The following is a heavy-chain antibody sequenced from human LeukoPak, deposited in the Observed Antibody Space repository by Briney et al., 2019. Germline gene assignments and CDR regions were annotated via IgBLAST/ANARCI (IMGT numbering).Heavy chain of an antibody. CDR3: ARVALPSQGYYYYYMDV. J-gene: IGHJ6*03. CDR2: ISAYNGNT. CDR1: GYTFTSYG. V-gene: IGHV1-18*01. Sequence: ASVKVSCKASGYTFTSYGISWVRQAPGQGLEWMGWISAYNGNTNYAQKLQGRVTMTTDTSTSTAYMELRSLRSDDTAVYYCARVALPSQGYYYYYMDVWGKGTTVTVSS.